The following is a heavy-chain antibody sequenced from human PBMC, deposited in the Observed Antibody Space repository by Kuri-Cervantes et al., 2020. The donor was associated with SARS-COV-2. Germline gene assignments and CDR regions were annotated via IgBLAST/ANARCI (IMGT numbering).Heavy chain of an antibody. CDR3: ARDRYCSSTSCRSNWFDP. V-gene: IGHV4-34*01. J-gene: IGHJ5*02. Sequence: GSLRLSCAVYGGSFSGYDWSWIRQPPGKGLEWIGEINHSGYTKYNPSLKSRVTISVDTSKNQFSLKLSSVTAADTAVYYCARDRYCSSTSCRSNWFDPWGQGTLVTVSS. D-gene: IGHD2-2*01. CDR1: GGSFSGYD. CDR2: INHSGYT.